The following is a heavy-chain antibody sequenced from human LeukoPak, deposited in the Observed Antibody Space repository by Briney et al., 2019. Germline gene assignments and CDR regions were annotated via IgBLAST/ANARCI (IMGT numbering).Heavy chain of an antibody. V-gene: IGHV4-34*01. CDR1: GGSFSGYY. CDR3: ARGAPYYYGSGSYYYYYYYMDV. CDR2: INHSGST. Sequence: SETLSLTCAVYGGSFSGYYWSWIRQPPGKGLEWIGEINHSGSTNYNPSLKSRVTISVDTSKNQFSLKLSSATAADTAVYYCARGAPYYYGSGSYYYYYYYMDVWGKGTTVTVSS. D-gene: IGHD3-10*01. J-gene: IGHJ6*03.